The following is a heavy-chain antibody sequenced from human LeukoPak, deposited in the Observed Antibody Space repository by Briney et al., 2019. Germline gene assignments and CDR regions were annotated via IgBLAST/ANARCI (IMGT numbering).Heavy chain of an antibody. CDR1: GFTFSNAA. D-gene: IGHD3-16*01. V-gene: IGHV3-23*01. Sequence: GGSLRLSCAASGFTFSNAAMTWVRQAPGKGLERVSTITGSDDKTYYADSVKGRFTISRDYSKNTLDLQMNSLRVEDTAIYYCAKGPQLGSAYHPDYWGQGTLVTVSS. CDR2: ITGSDDKT. CDR3: AKGPQLGSAYHPDY. J-gene: IGHJ4*02.